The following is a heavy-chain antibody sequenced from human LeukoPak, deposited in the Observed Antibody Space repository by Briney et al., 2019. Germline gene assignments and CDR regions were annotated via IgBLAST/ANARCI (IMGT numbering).Heavy chain of an antibody. D-gene: IGHD2-21*02. J-gene: IGHJ3*02. CDR1: GFIFSDYA. Sequence: GGSLRLSCAASGFIFSDYAINWVRQAPGRGREWLSFVSGKSRAIYYADSVKGRFTISRDNAKHSLYPHMNSLRAEDTGVLYCERPLGDEINEAFVMWAEGPMDTVS. CDR3: ERPLGDEINEAFVM. CDR2: VSGKSRAI. V-gene: IGHV3-21*05.